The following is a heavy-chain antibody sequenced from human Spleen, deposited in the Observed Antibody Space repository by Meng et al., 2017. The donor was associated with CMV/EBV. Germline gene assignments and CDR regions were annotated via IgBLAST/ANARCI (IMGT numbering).Heavy chain of an antibody. CDR2: IYRYETA. D-gene: IGHD6-13*01. Sequence: GGSLRLSCAASGFTVSDNYMSWVRQAPGKGLEWVSVIYRYETAYYADFVKGRFTISRDNSKNTLHLQMNSLTAEDTAVYYCARRGIAARRSFDIWGQGTTVTVSS. CDR3: ARRGIAARRSFDI. J-gene: IGHJ3*02. CDR1: GFTVSDNY. V-gene: IGHV3-53*01.